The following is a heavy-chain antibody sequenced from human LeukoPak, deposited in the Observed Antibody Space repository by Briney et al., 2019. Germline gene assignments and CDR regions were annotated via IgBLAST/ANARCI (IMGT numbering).Heavy chain of an antibody. CDR2: ISGSGGST. CDR3: AKVLLWFGELPYYFDY. V-gene: IGHV3-23*01. Sequence: PGGSLRLSCAASGFTFSSYGMHWVRQAPGKGLEWVSAISGSGGSTYYADSVKGRFTISRDNSKNTLYLRMNSLRAEDTAVYYCAKVLLWFGELPYYFDYWGQGTLVTVSS. J-gene: IGHJ4*02. CDR1: GFTFSSYG. D-gene: IGHD3-10*01.